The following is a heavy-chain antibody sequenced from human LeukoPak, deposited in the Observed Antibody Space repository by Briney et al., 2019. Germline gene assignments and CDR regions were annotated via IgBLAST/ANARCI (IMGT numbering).Heavy chain of an antibody. CDR2: ISFDGSKK. J-gene: IGHJ4*02. CDR1: GFTFSSYG. CDR3: AKDATDSSGYEYYLDN. D-gene: IGHD3-22*01. Sequence: GGSLRLSCSASGFTFSSYGMHWVRQTPGKGLEWVAVISFDGSKKYYTDSVKGRFTIFRDNSKDTLYLQMSSLRPEDTAIYYCAKDATDSSGYEYYLDNWGQGTLVTVSS. V-gene: IGHV3-30*18.